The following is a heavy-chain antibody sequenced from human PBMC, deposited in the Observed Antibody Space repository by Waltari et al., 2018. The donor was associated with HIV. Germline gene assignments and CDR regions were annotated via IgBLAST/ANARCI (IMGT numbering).Heavy chain of an antibody. J-gene: IGHJ4*02. D-gene: IGHD6-19*01. CDR2: INPRGGST. V-gene: IGHV1-46*01. Sequence: QVQLVQSGAEVKKPGASVKVSCKASGYTFTSYYMNWVRQAPGQGLEWMGIINPRGGSTSYAQKFQGRVTMTRDTSTSTVYMELSSLRSEDTAVYYCARDRNIRRIIAVAGYWGQGTLVTVSS. CDR1: GYTFTSYY. CDR3: ARDRNIRRIIAVAGY.